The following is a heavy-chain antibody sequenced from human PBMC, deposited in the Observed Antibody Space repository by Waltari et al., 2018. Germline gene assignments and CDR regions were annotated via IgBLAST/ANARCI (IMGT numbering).Heavy chain of an antibody. CDR3: ARLSRDSSGYYFVYYFDY. CDR2: IYPGDSDT. CDR1: GYSFTSYW. V-gene: IGHV5-51*01. J-gene: IGHJ4*02. D-gene: IGHD3-22*01. Sequence: EVQLVPSGAEVKKPGESLKISCKGSGYSFTSYWIGWVAQLPGKGLEWMWIIYPGDSDTSYSPSFQDQVTISADKSISTAYLQWSSLKASDTAMYYCARLSRDSSGYYFVYYFDYWGQGTLVTVSS.